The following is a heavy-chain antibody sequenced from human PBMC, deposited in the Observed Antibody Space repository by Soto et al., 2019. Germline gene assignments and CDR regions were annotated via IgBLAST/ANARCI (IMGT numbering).Heavy chain of an antibody. Sequence: LGESLKISCKASGYSFSSYWSGWVRQMPGKGLEWMGIIYPGDSDTRYSPSFQGQVTISADKSISTAYLQWSSLKASDNAMYYCATRRDGYISWGQGTLVTVSS. J-gene: IGHJ5*02. CDR1: GYSFSSYW. V-gene: IGHV5-51*01. D-gene: IGHD5-12*01. CDR3: ATRRDGYIS. CDR2: IYPGDSDT.